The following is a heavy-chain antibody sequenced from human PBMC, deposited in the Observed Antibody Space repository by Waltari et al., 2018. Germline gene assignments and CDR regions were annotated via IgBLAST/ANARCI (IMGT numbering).Heavy chain of an antibody. CDR3: ARDPAFCGSYEGCWFDP. CDR2: IYHSGST. Sequence: QVQLQESGPGLVKPSETLSLTCTVSGYSISSGYYWGWIRQPPGKGLEWIGSIYHSGSTYYNPSLKSRVTISVDTSKNQFSLKLSSVTAADTAVYYCARDPAFCGSYEGCWFDPWGQGTLVTVSS. V-gene: IGHV4-38-2*02. J-gene: IGHJ5*02. CDR1: GYSISSGYY. D-gene: IGHD1-26*01.